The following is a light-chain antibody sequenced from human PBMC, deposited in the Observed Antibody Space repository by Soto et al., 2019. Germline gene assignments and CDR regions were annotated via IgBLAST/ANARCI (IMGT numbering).Light chain of an antibody. V-gene: IGLV1-44*01. CDR2: SNN. CDR3: AAWDDSLNGYV. J-gene: IGLJ1*01. Sequence: SVLTQPPSASGSPGHRVTISCSGSSSNIGSNTVNWYQQLPGTAPKLLIYSNNQRPSGVPDRFSGSKSGTSASLATSGLQSEDEADYYCAAWDDSLNGYVFGTGTKVTVL. CDR1: SSNIGSNT.